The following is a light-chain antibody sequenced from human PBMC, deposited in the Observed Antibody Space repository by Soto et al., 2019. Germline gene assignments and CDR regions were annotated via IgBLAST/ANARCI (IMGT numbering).Light chain of an antibody. CDR2: GAS. V-gene: IGKV3-20*01. CDR1: QSVSSSY. J-gene: IGKJ3*01. Sequence: EIVLTQSPGTLSLSPGERATLSCRASQSVSSSYLAWYQQKPGQAPRLLIYGASSRATGIPDRFSGSGSCTDFTLTISRLEPDDFAVDYCQQYGSSPIFTFGRGTKVDIK. CDR3: QQYGSSPIFT.